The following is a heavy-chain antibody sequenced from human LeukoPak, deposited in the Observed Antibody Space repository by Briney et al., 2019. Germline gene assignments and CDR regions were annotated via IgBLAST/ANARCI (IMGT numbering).Heavy chain of an antibody. CDR1: GGSISSYY. V-gene: IGHV4-59*01. CDR2: FSYSGST. CDR3: ARMYSGTSYYFDY. D-gene: IGHD1-26*01. Sequence: SETLSLTCTVSGGSISSYYWIWIRQPPAKGLEWMGFFSYSGSTKYNPSLKSRVTMSVDTSKNQFSLKLSSVTAADTAVYYCARMYSGTSYYFDYWGQGTLVTVSS. J-gene: IGHJ4*02.